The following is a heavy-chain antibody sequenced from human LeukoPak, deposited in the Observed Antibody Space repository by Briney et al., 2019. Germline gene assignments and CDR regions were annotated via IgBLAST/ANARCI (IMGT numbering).Heavy chain of an antibody. J-gene: IGHJ4*02. CDR1: GFTFSSYW. V-gene: IGHV3-7*01. Sequence: GGSLRLSCAASGFTFSSYWMSWVRQAPGKGLEWVANIKPDGSDKYYVDAVKGRFTISRDNAKNSLYLQMNSLRAEDTAVYYCARLRSIGNDYYFDYWGQGTLVTVSS. CDR2: IKPDGSDK. CDR3: ARLRSIGNDYYFDY. D-gene: IGHD3-16*01.